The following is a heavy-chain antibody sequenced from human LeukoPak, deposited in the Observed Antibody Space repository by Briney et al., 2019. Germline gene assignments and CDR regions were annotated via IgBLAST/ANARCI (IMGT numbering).Heavy chain of an antibody. V-gene: IGHV3-21*01. CDR1: GFTFSSYS. D-gene: IGHD5-24*01. CDR3: ARERFRDGYPN. J-gene: IGHJ4*02. CDR2: ISSSSSYI. Sequence: GGSLRLSCAASGFTFSSYSMNWVRQAPGKGLEWVSSISSSSSYIYYADSVKGRFTISRDNSKNTLYLQMNSLRAEDTAVYYCARERFRDGYPNWGQGTLVTVSS.